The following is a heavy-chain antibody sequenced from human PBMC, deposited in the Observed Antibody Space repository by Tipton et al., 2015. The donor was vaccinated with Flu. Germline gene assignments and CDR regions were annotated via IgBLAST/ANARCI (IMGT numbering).Heavy chain of an antibody. V-gene: IGHV3-23*01. Sequence: SLRLSCAASGFTFSSYAMSWVRQAPGKGLEWVSAISGSGGSTYYADSVKGRFTISRDNSKNTLYLQMNSLRAEDTAVYYCAKDGYYDFWSGYYGGYYYYGMDVWGQGTTVTVSS. CDR2: ISGSGGST. CDR1: GFTFSSYA. D-gene: IGHD3-3*01. CDR3: AKDGYYDFWSGYYGGYYYYGMDV. J-gene: IGHJ6*02.